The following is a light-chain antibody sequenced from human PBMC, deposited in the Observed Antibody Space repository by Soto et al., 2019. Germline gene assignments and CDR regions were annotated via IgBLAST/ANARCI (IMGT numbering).Light chain of an antibody. CDR2: GAS. V-gene: IGKV3-15*01. J-gene: IGKJ1*01. Sequence: ELVMTQSPATLSMSPGERATLSCRASQSVSSNLAWYQQKPGQAPRLLIYGASTRATGIPARFSGTGSGTDFTLTVSSLQSEDFAVYYCQQYDNWPQTFGQGTKVDI. CDR1: QSVSSN. CDR3: QQYDNWPQT.